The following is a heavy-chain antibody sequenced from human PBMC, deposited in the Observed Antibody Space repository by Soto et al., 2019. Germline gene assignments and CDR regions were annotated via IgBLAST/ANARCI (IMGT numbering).Heavy chain of an antibody. CDR3: ARDYSSSSRDWFDP. CDR1: GGSISSGDYY. CDR2: IYYSGST. V-gene: IGHV4-30-4*01. Sequence: SETLSLTCTVSGGSISSGDYYWSWIRQPPGKGLEWIGYIYYSGSTYYNPSLKSRVTISVDTSKNQFSLKLSSVTAADTAVYYCARDYSSSSRDWFDPWGQGTLVTVSS. J-gene: IGHJ5*02. D-gene: IGHD6-6*01.